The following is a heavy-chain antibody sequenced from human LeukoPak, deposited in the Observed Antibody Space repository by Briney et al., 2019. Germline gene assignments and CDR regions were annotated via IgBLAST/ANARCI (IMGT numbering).Heavy chain of an antibody. CDR2: ISGSGGST. CDR3: AKVGGGGSYYYFDY. D-gene: IGHD1-26*01. V-gene: IGHV3-23*01. CDR1: GFTFSSYA. Sequence: GGSLRLSCAASGFTFSSYAMSWARQAPGKGLEWVSAISGSGGSTYYADSVKGRFTISRDNSKNTLYLQMNSLRAEDTAVYYCAKVGGGGSYYYFDYWGQGTLVTVSS. J-gene: IGHJ4*02.